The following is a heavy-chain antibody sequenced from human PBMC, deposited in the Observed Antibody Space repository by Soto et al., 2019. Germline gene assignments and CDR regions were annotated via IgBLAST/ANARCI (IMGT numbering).Heavy chain of an antibody. Sequence: SETLSLTCTVSGGSISSYYWSWIRQSPGKELEWIGSIYYSGNTNYNPSLKSRVTISVDTSKNLFFLQLNSVTVADTAVYYCARGGASSKWLDPWGQVTLVTVSS. D-gene: IGHD3-16*01. CDR2: IYYSGNT. J-gene: IGHJ5*02. V-gene: IGHV4-59*12. CDR3: ARGGASSKWLDP. CDR1: GGSISSYY.